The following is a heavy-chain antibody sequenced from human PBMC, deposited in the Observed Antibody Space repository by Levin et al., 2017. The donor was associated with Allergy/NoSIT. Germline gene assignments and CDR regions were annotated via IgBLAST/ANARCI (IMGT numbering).Heavy chain of an antibody. CDR2: INAGNGNT. D-gene: IGHD2-2*01. V-gene: IGHV1-3*01. CDR3: AREGYQLLSFDY. J-gene: IGHJ4*02. CDR1: GYTFTSYA. Sequence: ASVKVSCKASGYTFTSYAMHWVRQAPGQRLEWMGWINAGNGNTKYSQKFQGRVTITRDTSASTAYMELSSLRSEDTAVYYCAREGYQLLSFDYWGQGTLVTVSS.